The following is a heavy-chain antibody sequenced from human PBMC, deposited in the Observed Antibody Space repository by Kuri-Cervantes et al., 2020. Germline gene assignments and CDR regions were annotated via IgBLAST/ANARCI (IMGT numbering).Heavy chain of an antibody. Sequence: GESLKISCTVSGFTFSSYWMSWVRQAPGKGLEWVAVISYDGSNKYYADSVKGRFTISRDNSKNTLYLQMNSLRAEDTAVYYCAKEIRPQYYDFWSGYYTGGANMDVWGQGTTVTVSS. V-gene: IGHV3-30*18. CDR1: GFTFSSYW. D-gene: IGHD3-3*01. CDR2: ISYDGSNK. CDR3: AKEIRPQYYDFWSGYYTGGANMDV. J-gene: IGHJ6*02.